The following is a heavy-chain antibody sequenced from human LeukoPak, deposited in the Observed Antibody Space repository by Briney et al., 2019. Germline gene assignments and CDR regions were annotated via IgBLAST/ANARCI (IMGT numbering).Heavy chain of an antibody. D-gene: IGHD3-22*01. CDR1: GYTLTELF. V-gene: IGHV1-24*01. CDR3: ATAGDSSGYYYY. Sequence: ASVKVSCKVSGYTLTELFMHWVRQAPGKGLEWMGGFDPEDGETIYARKFQGRVTMTEDTSTDTAYMELSSLRSEDTAVYYCATAGDSSGYYYYWGQGTLVTVSS. CDR2: FDPEDGET. J-gene: IGHJ4*02.